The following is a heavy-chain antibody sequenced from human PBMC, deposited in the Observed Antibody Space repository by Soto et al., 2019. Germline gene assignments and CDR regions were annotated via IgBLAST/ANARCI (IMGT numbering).Heavy chain of an antibody. J-gene: IGHJ4*02. CDR1: GGSISGFY. V-gene: IGHV4-4*07. CDR3: ARISGGPIR. CDR2: LHTGGTT. Sequence: SETLSLTCTVSGGSISGFYWNCFRQPAGKGLEWIGRLHTGGTTNYKPSLRSRVTMSVDTSKNQFSLKLTSVTAADTAVYYCARISGGPIRWGQGTLVTVSS.